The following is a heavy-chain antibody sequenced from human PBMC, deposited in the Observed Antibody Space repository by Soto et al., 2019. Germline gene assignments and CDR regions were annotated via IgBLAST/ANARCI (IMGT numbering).Heavy chain of an antibody. D-gene: IGHD3-16*02. CDR2: IYPGDSDT. CDR3: ARLLLSRVDFDP. V-gene: IGHV5-51*01. J-gene: IGHJ5*02. Sequence: PGESLKISCQGSGYTFTNYWIAWVRQMPGKGLEWMGVIYPGDSDTRYSPSFQGQVTISADKSISTAYLQWGSLKASDTAMYYCARLLLSRVDFDPWGQGTLVTVSS. CDR1: GYTFTNYW.